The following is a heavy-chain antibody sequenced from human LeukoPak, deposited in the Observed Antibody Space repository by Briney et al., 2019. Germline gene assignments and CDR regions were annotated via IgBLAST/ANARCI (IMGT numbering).Heavy chain of an antibody. CDR3: ARSYSSGWYGMSLGY. V-gene: IGHV3-53*01. D-gene: IGHD6-19*01. CDR2: IYSGGST. J-gene: IGHJ4*02. CDR1: GFSVSSNY. Sequence: PGGSLRLSCAASGFSVSSNYMTWVRQAPGKGLEWVSVIYSGGSTYYADSVKGRFTISRDNSENTVYLQMNSLRAEDTAVYYCARSYSSGWYGMSLGYWGQGTLVTVST.